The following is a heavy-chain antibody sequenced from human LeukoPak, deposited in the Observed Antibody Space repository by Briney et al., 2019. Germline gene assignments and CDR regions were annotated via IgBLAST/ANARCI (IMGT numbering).Heavy chain of an antibody. J-gene: IGHJ4*02. D-gene: IGHD3-10*01. CDR3: ARVVRMVRGVIRDPHYFDY. Sequence: GGSLRLSCAASGFTFSSYEMNWVRQAPGKGLEWVSYISSSGSTIYYADSVKGRFTISRDNAKNSLYLQMNSLRAEDTAVYYCARVVRMVRGVIRDPHYFDYWGQGTLVTVSS. CDR2: ISSSGSTI. V-gene: IGHV3-48*03. CDR1: GFTFSSYE.